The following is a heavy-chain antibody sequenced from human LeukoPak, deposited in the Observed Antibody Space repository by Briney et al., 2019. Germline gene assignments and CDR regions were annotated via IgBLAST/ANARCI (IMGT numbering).Heavy chain of an antibody. CDR3: ARRGDGYNYYFDY. Sequence: GGSLRLSCAASGFTVSSNYMNWVRQVPGKGLEWVSVIYSGGSTFSADSVKGRFTISRDNSKNTLYLQMNSLRAEDTAVYYCARRGDGYNYYFDYWGQGALVTVSS. J-gene: IGHJ4*02. CDR1: GFTVSSNY. CDR2: IYSGGST. V-gene: IGHV3-66*04. D-gene: IGHD5-24*01.